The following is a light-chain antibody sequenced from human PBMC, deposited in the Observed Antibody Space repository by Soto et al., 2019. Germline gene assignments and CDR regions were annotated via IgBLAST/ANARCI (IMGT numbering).Light chain of an antibody. CDR3: SSYTSSSTSVV. J-gene: IGLJ2*01. V-gene: IGLV2-14*01. CDR2: DVS. CDR1: SSDVGGYNY. Sequence: QSALTQPASVSGSRGQSITISCTGTSSDVGGYNYVSWYQQHPGKAPKLMIYDVSNRPSGVSNRFSGSKSGNTASLTISGLQAEDEADYYCSSYTSSSTSVVFGGGTKLTVL.